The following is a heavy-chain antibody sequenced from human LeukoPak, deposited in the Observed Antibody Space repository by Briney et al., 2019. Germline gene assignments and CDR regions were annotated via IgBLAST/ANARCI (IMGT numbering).Heavy chain of an antibody. J-gene: IGHJ4*02. CDR1: GIAFSSYG. CDR2: IWYDGSNK. D-gene: IGHD4-17*01. V-gene: IGHV3-33*08. Sequence: PGRSLRLSCVASGIAFSSYGMRWVRQAPGKGLEWVAVIWYDGSNKYYADSVKGRFTISRDNSKNTLYLQMNSLRAEDTAVYYCARDTDYCDYWGQGTLVTVSS. CDR3: ARDTDYCDY.